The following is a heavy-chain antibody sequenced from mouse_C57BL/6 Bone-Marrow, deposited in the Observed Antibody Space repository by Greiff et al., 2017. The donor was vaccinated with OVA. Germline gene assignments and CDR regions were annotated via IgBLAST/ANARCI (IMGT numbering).Heavy chain of an antibody. CDR2: ISPNNGGT. V-gene: IGHV1-18*01. J-gene: IGHJ2*01. CDR1: GYTFTDYN. CDR3: ARRYYEEDYFDY. Sequence: SGPELVKPGASVKIPCKASGYTFTDYNMDWVKQSHGKSLEWIGDISPNNGGTIYNQKFKGKATLTVYKSSSTAYTELRSLTSEDTAVYYCARRYYEEDYFDYWGQGTTLTVSS. D-gene: IGHD1-1*01.